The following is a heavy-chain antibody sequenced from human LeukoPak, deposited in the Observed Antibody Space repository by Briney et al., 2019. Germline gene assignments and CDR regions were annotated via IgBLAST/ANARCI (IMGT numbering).Heavy chain of an antibody. CDR3: ARACSSTSCPSSGSYYNPDS. CDR1: GFSFSGHW. V-gene: IGHV3-74*01. CDR2: ISPTGSTT. D-gene: IGHD2-2*01. J-gene: IGHJ4*02. Sequence: PGGSLRLSCTASGFSFSGHWMHWARQLPGKGLVWVSRISPTGSTTSYADSVKGRFTVSRDNAKNTLYLQVNNLRAEDTAVYYCARACSSTSCPSSGSYYNPDSWGQGTLVTVSS.